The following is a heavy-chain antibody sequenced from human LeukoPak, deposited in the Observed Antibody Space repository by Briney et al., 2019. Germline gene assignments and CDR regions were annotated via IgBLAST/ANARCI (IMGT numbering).Heavy chain of an antibody. D-gene: IGHD2-15*01. CDR2: ISYDGSNK. CDR3: AKDWGYCSGGSCYPPPDY. Sequence: SGRSLRLSCAASGFTFGSYGMHWVRQAPGKGLEWVAVISYDGSNKYYADSVKGRFTISRDNSKNTLYLQMNSLRAEDTAVYYCAKDWGYCSGGSCYPPPDYWGQGTLVTVSS. CDR1: GFTFGSYG. J-gene: IGHJ4*02. V-gene: IGHV3-30*18.